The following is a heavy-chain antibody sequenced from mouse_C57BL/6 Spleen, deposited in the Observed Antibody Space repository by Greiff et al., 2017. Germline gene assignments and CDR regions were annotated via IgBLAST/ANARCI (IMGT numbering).Heavy chain of an antibody. CDR3: ARRAYESNYDFDY. J-gene: IGHJ2*01. V-gene: IGHV1-42*01. CDR2: INPSTGGT. D-gene: IGHD2-5*01. Sequence: VQLQQSGPELVKPGASVKISCKASGYSFTRYYMNWVKQSPEKSLEWIGEINPSTGGTTYNQKFKAKATLTVDKSSSTAYMQLKSLTSEDSAVYYCARRAYESNYDFDYWGQGTTLTVSS. CDR1: GYSFTRYY.